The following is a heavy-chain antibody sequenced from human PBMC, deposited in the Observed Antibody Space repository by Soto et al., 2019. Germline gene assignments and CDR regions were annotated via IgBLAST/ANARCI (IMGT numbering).Heavy chain of an antibody. D-gene: IGHD3-3*01. CDR3: AHSDPSDDFWSGSPFH. Sequence: QITLKESGPTLVKPTQTLTLTCTFSGLSLSTSGVAVGWIRQPPGKTLEWLALMYWDDNNRYSPSLKNRLTVTKDTSKNQVVLTMTNMDPVDTGTYYCAHSDPSDDFWSGSPFHWGQGSQVTVSS. CDR1: GLSLSTSGVA. CDR2: MYWDDNN. V-gene: IGHV2-5*02. J-gene: IGHJ4*02.